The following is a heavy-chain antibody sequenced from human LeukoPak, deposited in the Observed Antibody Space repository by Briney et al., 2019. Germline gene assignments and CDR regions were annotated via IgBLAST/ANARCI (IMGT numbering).Heavy chain of an antibody. Sequence: GGSLRLSCAASGFTFSDYAMHWVRQAPGKGLEWVAVISKDGSDKYYPGSVKGRFTISRDNSKNTIYLQMDSLRAEDTAIYYCARDYWWNYDYWGQGTLVTVSS. CDR1: GFTFSDYA. CDR2: ISKDGSDK. V-gene: IGHV3-30-3*01. J-gene: IGHJ4*02. D-gene: IGHD1-7*01. CDR3: ARDYWWNYDY.